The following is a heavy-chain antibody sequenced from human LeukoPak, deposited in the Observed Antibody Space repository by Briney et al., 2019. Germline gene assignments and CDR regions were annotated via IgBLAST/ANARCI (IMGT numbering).Heavy chain of an antibody. V-gene: IGHV4-59*01. D-gene: IGHD5-18*01. CDR2: IYYSGST. Sequence: SSETLSLTCTVSGGSISSYYWSWIRQPRGKGLEWIGYIYYSGSTDYNPSLKSRVTISVDTSKNQFSLKLSSVTAADTAVYYCAREFVDTAMGASYSYYYYGMDVWGQGTTVTVSS. J-gene: IGHJ6*02. CDR1: GGSISSYY. CDR3: AREFVDTAMGASYSYYYYGMDV.